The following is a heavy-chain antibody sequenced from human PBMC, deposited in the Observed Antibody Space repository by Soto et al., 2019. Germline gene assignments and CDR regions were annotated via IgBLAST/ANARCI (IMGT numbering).Heavy chain of an antibody. V-gene: IGHV3-15*07. CDR2: IKSKTDGGTT. CDR1: GFTFSNAW. Sequence: GGSLRLSCAASGFTFSNAWMNWVRQAPGKGLEWVGRIKSKTDGGTTDYAAPVKGRFTISRDDSKNTLYLQMNSLKTEDTAVYYCTTDSYFTLKVVRFDYCGLGTLVTVSS. D-gene: IGHD3-22*01. CDR3: TTDSYFTLKVVRFDY. J-gene: IGHJ4*01.